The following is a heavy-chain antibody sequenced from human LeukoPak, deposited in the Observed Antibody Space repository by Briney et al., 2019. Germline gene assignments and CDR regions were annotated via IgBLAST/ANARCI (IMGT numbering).Heavy chain of an antibody. CDR2: ISAYNGNT. J-gene: IGHJ4*02. CDR1: GYTFTSYG. CDR3: AREAAGDSHGYSRTDC. V-gene: IGHV1-18*01. Sequence: ASVKVSCKASGYTFTSYGITWVRQAPGQGLEWMGWISAYNGNTNYAQNLQGRVTMTTDTSTSTAYMELRSLRSDDTAVYYCAREAAGDSHGYSRTDCWGQGTLVSVSS. D-gene: IGHD5-18*01.